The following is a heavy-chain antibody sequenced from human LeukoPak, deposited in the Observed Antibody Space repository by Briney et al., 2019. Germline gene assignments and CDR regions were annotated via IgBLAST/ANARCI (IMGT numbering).Heavy chain of an antibody. D-gene: IGHD1-26*01. J-gene: IGHJ4*02. V-gene: IGHV3-30*02. CDR3: AKDPPVGATRFDY. Sequence: PGGSLRLSCAASGFTFSSYGMHWVRQAPGKGLEWVAFIRYDGSNKYYADSVKGRFTISRDNSKNTLYLQMNSLRAEDTAVYYCAKDPPVGATRFDYWGQGTLVTVSS. CDR2: IRYDGSNK. CDR1: GFTFSSYG.